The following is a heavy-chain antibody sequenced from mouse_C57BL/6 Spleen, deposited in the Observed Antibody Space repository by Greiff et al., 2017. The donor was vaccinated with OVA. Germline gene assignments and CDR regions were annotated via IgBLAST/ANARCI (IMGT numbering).Heavy chain of an antibody. CDR2: IHPNSGST. J-gene: IGHJ2*01. D-gene: IGHD2-5*01. Sequence: VQLVESGAELVKPGASVKLSCKASGYTFTSYCMHWVKQRPGQGLEWIGKIHPNSGSTNYNEKFKGKATLTADKSSSTAYMQLSSLTSEDSAVYYCARGLVLSNQYYFDYWGQGTTLTVSS. CDR3: ARGLVLSNQYYFDY. CDR1: GYTFTSYC. V-gene: IGHV1-64*01.